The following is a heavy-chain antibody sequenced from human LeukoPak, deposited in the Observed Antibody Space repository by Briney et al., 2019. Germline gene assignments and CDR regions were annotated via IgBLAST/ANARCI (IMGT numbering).Heavy chain of an antibody. CDR1: GYTFTSYG. CDR2: ISAYNGNT. D-gene: IGHD3-10*01. CDR3: ARDRGVWKPFDY. V-gene: IGHV1-18*01. J-gene: IGHJ4*02. Sequence: ASVKVSCKASGYTFTSYGISWVRQAPGQGLEWMGWISAYNGNTNYAQKLQGRVTMTIDTSTSTAYMELRSLRFDDTAVYYCARDRGVWKPFDYWGQGTLVTVSS.